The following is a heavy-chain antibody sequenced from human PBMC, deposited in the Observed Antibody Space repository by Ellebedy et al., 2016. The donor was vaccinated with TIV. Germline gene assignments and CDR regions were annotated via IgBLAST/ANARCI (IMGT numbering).Heavy chain of an antibody. V-gene: IGHV3-23*01. CDR3: ARQFYEVSTRYYKD. CDR2: ISSSGGST. Sequence: PSETLSLTCAASGFTFDSYAMSWVRQAPGKGLEWVSAISSSGGSTYYEDSVKGRFTSSRDNSKNTLYLQMNSLRAEDTAVYYCARQFYEVSTRYYKDWGQGTQVTVSS. D-gene: IGHD3-9*01. CDR1: GFTFDSYA. J-gene: IGHJ4*02.